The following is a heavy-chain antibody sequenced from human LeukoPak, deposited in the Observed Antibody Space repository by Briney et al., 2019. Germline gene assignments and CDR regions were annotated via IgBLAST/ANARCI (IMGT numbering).Heavy chain of an antibody. CDR3: ARENWGSTTGSPFDQ. J-gene: IGHJ4*02. CDR1: GGPIRRYH. V-gene: IGHV4-59*12. D-gene: IGHD4-11*01. Sequence: SETLSLTCTVPGGPIRRYHWSWIPQPPGWGLVWYEHNYYTGSTNYNASLKRRVSVSVDPSNNQISRKLSSVTAADTAVYYCARENWGSTTGSPFDQWGQGTLVTVSS. CDR2: NYYTGST.